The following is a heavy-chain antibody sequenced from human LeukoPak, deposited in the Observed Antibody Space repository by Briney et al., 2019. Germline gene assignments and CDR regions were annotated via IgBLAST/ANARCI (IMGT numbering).Heavy chain of an antibody. V-gene: IGHV4-39*01. CDR2: IYYSGST. D-gene: IGHD3-9*01. CDR3: ARALRYPYFDY. J-gene: IGHJ4*02. Sequence: PSETLSLTCTVSGGSISSSSYYWGWIRQPPGKGLEWIGSIYYSGSTYYNPSLKSRVTISVDTSKNQFSLKLSSVTAADTAVYYCARALRYPYFDYWGQGTLVTVSS. CDR1: GGSISSSSYY.